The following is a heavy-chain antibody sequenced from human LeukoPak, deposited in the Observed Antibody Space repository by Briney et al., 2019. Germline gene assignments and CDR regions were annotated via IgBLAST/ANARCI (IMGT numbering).Heavy chain of an antibody. CDR3: ARDGIRTFDWLLSDYYGMDV. Sequence: GGSLRLSCAASGFTFSSYSMNWVRQAPGKGLEWVSSISSSSSYIYYADSVKGRFTIPRDNAKNSLYLQMNSLRAEDTAVYYCARDGIRTFDWLLSDYYGMDVWGQGTTVTVSS. D-gene: IGHD3-9*01. J-gene: IGHJ6*02. V-gene: IGHV3-21*01. CDR1: GFTFSSYS. CDR2: ISSSSSYI.